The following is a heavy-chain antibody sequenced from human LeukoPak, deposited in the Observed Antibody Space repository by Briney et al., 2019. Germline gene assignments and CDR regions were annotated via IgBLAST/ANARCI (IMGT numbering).Heavy chain of an antibody. D-gene: IGHD6-13*01. CDR3: ARAYHSSWYLNWFDP. V-gene: IGHV4-61*02. J-gene: IGHJ5*02. Sequence: SETLSLTCTVSGGSISSGTYYWSWIRQPAGKRLEWIGRIYTSGDTNYNPSLKSRLSISVDTSKNQFSLNLRSVTAADTAVYYCARAYHSSWYLNWFDPRGQGTLVTVSS. CDR2: IYTSGDT. CDR1: GGSISSGTYY.